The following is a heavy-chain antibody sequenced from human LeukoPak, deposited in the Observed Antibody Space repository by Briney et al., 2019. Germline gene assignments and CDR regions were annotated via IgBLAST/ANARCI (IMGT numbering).Heavy chain of an antibody. CDR3: VGSLRFSHPHAFDI. Sequence: ASVKVSCKASGYTFTSYDINWVRQATGQGLEWMGWMNPNSGNTGYAQKFQGRVTITRSTSISTAYMELSSLRSEDTAVYYCVGSLRFSHPHAFDIWGQGTMVTVSS. CDR2: MNPNSGNT. J-gene: IGHJ3*02. CDR1: GYTFTSYD. D-gene: IGHD3-3*01. V-gene: IGHV1-8*03.